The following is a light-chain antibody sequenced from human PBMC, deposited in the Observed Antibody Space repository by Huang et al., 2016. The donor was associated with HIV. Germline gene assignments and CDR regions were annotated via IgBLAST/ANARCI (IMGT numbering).Light chain of an antibody. CDR1: ESVSTY. CDR3: QQRKTLT. V-gene: IGKV3-11*01. CDR2: DAS. Sequence: EIVLTQSPATLSLSPGERATLSCRASESVSTYLARYQQRPGQVPRLLIYDASNLATGIPARFSGSGSGTDFTLTISSLEPEDFAVYYCQQRKTLTFGGGTKVEIK. J-gene: IGKJ4*01.